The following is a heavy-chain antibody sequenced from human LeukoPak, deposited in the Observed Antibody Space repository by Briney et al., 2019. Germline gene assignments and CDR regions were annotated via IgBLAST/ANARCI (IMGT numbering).Heavy chain of an antibody. CDR3: ARDYYGSGSL. J-gene: IGHJ4*02. CDR2: IYYSGST. V-gene: IGHV4-39*02. Sequence: PSETLSLTCTASGGSISSSSYYWGWIRQPPGKGLEWIGSIYYSGSTYYNPSLKSRVTISVDTSKNQFSLKLSSVTAADTAVYYCARDYYGSGSLWGQGTLVTVSS. D-gene: IGHD3-10*01. CDR1: GGSISSSSYY.